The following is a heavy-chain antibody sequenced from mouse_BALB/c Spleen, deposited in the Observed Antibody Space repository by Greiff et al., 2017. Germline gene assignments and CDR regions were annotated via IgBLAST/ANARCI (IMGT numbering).Heavy chain of an antibody. D-gene: IGHD2-4*01. CDR2: IDPANGNT. V-gene: IGHV14-3*02. CDR3: AREEDDYDWFDY. CDR1: GFNIKDTY. J-gene: IGHJ2*01. Sequence: EVHLVESGAELVKPGASVKLSCTASGFNIKDTYMHWVKQRPEQGLEWIGRIDPANGNTKYDPKFQGKATITADTSSNTAYLQLSSLTSEDTAVYYCAREEDDYDWFDYWGQGTTLTVSS.